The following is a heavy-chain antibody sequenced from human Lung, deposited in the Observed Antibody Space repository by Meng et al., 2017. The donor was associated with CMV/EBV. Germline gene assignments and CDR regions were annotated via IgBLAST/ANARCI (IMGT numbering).Heavy chain of an antibody. CDR2: IRDDGSER. CDR3: ARDRGDDDFWSGLDY. D-gene: IGHD3-3*01. V-gene: IGHV3-7*01. J-gene: IGHJ4*02. Sequence: SCTASGFTFSRYWMNWVRQAPGRGPEWVANIRDDGSERNYLGSVKGRFTISRDNAKNSLYMQMNSLRVEDTAVYYCARDRGDDDFWSGLDYWGQATXVTVSS. CDR1: GFTFSRYW.